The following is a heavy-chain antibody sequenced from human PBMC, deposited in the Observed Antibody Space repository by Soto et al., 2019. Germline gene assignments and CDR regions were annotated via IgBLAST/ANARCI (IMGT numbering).Heavy chain of an antibody. CDR2: ISYDGGNK. V-gene: IGHV3-30-3*01. Sequence: QVQLVESGGGVVQPGRSLRLSCAASGFTFRSYAMHWVRQAPGKGLECVAVISYDGGNKFYRDYVKGRFTISRDNFRNPLSLQINSLRYEDTAVYYCARGDREDIAVVIGVRPGEYGVDVWGQGTTVTVSS. CDR3: ARGDREDIAVVIGVRPGEYGVDV. CDR1: GFTFRSYA. J-gene: IGHJ6*02. D-gene: IGHD2-21*01.